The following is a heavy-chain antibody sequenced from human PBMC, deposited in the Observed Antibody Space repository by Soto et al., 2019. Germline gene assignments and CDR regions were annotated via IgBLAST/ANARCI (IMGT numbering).Heavy chain of an antibody. Sequence: QLQLQESGPGLVKPSETLSITCTVSGGSFSPNYWSWIRQPPGKGLEWVGYIYYAGSTSYNPSLKSRVTLSLATSKSQFSLSLSSVTAADTAVYYCARLGAFYQSLDPWGPGTLVTVSS. V-gene: IGHV4-59*08. D-gene: IGHD3-3*02. CDR2: IYYAGST. CDR1: GGSFSPNY. J-gene: IGHJ5*02. CDR3: ARLGAFYQSLDP.